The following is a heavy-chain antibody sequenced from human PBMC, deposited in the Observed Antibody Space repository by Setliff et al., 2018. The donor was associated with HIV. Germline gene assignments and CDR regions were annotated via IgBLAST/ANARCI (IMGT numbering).Heavy chain of an antibody. Sequence: SVKVSCKASGGTFSSYAISWVRQAPGQGLEWMGGIIPIFATANYAQKFQGRVTINTDESTSTAYMEVTSLTAEDTAVYYCTRASGFGELLHGFDIWGQGTMVTVS. CDR3: TRASGFGELLHGFDI. CDR2: IIPIFATA. D-gene: IGHD3-10*01. V-gene: IGHV1-69*05. J-gene: IGHJ3*02. CDR1: GGTFSSYA.